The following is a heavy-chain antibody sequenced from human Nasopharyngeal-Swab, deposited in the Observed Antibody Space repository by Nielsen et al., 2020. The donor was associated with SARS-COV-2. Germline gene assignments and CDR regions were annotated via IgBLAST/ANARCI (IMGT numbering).Heavy chain of an antibody. Sequence: WVRQAPGQGLEWMGWISACNGNTSYAQKFQGRVTMTRDTSTSTVYMDLSSLRSEDTAVYYCARGAPNTVSALDYWGQGTPVTVSS. D-gene: IGHD4-11*01. CDR3: ARGAPNTVSALDY. J-gene: IGHJ4*02. CDR2: ISACNGNT. V-gene: IGHV1-18*01.